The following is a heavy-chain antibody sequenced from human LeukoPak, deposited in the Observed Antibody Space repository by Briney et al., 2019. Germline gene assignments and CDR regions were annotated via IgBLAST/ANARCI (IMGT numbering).Heavy chain of an antibody. CDR1: GGSISSYY. D-gene: IGHD3-22*01. CDR3: ALRGYYDSSGQTTGAFDI. CDR2: IYYSGST. V-gene: IGHV4-59*08. J-gene: IGHJ3*02. Sequence: SETLSLTCTVSGGSISSYYWSWIRQPPGKGLEWIGYIYYSGSTNYNPSLKGRVTISVDTSKNQFSLKLSSVTAADTAVYYCALRGYYDSSGQTTGAFDIWGQGTMVTVSS.